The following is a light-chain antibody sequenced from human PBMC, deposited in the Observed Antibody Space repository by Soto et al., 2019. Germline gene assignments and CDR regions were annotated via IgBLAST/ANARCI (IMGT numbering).Light chain of an antibody. CDR2: DAS. J-gene: IGKJ5*01. CDR3: QQYNKWPIT. Sequence: EIVLTQSPVTLSLSPVERATLSCMASQSVSSYLAWYQQKPGQAPRLLIYDASNRATGIPARFSGSGSGTEFTLTISSLQSEDSAFYYCQQYNKWPITFGQGTRLEI. V-gene: IGKV3-11*01. CDR1: QSVSSY.